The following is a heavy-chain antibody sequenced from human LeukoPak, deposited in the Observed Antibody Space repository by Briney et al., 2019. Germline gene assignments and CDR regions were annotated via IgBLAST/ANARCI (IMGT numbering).Heavy chain of an antibody. CDR2: IYSGGST. D-gene: IGHD6-19*01. CDR1: GFTVSRNY. V-gene: IGHV3-53*01. Sequence: PGGSLRLSCAASGFTVSRNYMSWVRQAPGKGLEWVSVIYSGGSTYYADSVKGRFTISRDNSKNTLYLQMNSLRAEDTAVYYCARVVAGDRPNWYFDLWGRGTLVTVSS. J-gene: IGHJ2*01. CDR3: ARVVAGDRPNWYFDL.